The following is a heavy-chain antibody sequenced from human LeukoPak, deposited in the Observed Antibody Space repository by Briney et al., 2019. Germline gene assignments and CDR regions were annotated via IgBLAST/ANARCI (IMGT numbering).Heavy chain of an antibody. CDR1: GSSFTSYW. V-gene: IGHV5-51*01. J-gene: IGHJ4*02. CDR2: IYPGDSDT. D-gene: IGHD2-2*01. CDR3: ARLVVPAAPFDY. Sequence: PGESLQISCQGSGSSFTSYWIGWVRQMPGKGLEWMGIIYPGDSDTRYSPSFQGQVTISADKSISTAYLQWSSLKASDTAMYYCARLVVPAAPFDYWGQGTLVTVSS.